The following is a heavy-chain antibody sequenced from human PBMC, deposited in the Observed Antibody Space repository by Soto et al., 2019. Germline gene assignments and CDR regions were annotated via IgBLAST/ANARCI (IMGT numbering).Heavy chain of an antibody. V-gene: IGHV1-3*01. Sequence: ASVKVSCRASGYTFTSYAMHWVRQAPGQRLEWMGWINAGNGNTKYSQKFQGRVTITRDTSASTAYMELSSLRSEDTAVYYCAASPRGIAAAGTVAFDVWGQGTMVTVSS. CDR3: AASPRGIAAAGTVAFDV. D-gene: IGHD6-13*01. CDR2: INAGNGNT. CDR1: GYTFTSYA. J-gene: IGHJ3*01.